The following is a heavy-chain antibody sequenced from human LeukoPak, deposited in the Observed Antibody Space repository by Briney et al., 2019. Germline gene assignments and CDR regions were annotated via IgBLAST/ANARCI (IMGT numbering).Heavy chain of an antibody. V-gene: IGHV3-7*01. CDR2: IKGDGSEK. D-gene: IGHD4-23*01. CDR1: GFTFSSFY. J-gene: IGHJ5*02. CDR3: AKKLGTPGP. Sequence: PGGSLRLSCAASGFTFSSFYMGWVRQAPGKGLEWVASIKGDGSEKYYVDSVKGRFTISRDNAKNSLSLQMNSLRGEDTAVYYCAKKLGTPGPWGQGTLVTVSS.